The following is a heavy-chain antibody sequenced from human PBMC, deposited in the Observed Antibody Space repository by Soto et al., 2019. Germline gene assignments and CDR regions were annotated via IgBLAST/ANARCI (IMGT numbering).Heavy chain of an antibody. CDR2: MNPNSGNT. V-gene: IGHV1-8*01. Sequence: ASVKVSCKASGYPFTRYDIHWVRQATGQGLERMGWMNPNSGNTGYAQKFQGRVTMTRNTSISTAYMELSSLRSEDTAVYYCARGKGRSGSFNIWGQGTMVTVSS. D-gene: IGHD1-26*01. J-gene: IGHJ3*02. CDR3: ARGKGRSGSFNI. CDR1: GYPFTRYD.